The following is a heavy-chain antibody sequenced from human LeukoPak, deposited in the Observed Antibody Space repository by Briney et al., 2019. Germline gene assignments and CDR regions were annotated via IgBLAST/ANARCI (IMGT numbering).Heavy chain of an antibody. J-gene: IGHJ6*02. CDR2: TYYRSKWYN. CDR1: GDSISTNSVA. V-gene: IGHV6-1*01. CDR3: ARTAGDYGDYVYYYGMDV. D-gene: IGHD4-17*01. Sequence: SQTLSLTCAISGDSISTNSVAWNWIRQSPSRGLEWLGRTYYRSKWYNDYAASMKGRITINPDTSRNQFSLQLNSVTPEDTAVYYCARTAGDYGDYVYYYGMDVWGQGTTVTVSS.